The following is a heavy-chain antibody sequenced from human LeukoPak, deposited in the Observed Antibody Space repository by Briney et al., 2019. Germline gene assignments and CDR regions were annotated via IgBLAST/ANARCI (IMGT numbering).Heavy chain of an antibody. CDR3: TSQLAPFYYYYYMDV. D-gene: IGHD6-6*01. CDR1: GFTFSSYA. CDR2: ISGSGGST. Sequence: GGSLRLSCAASGFTFSSYAMSWVRQAPGKGLEWVSAISGSGGSTYYADSVKGRFTISRDDSKSIAYLQMNSLKTEDTAVYYCTSQLAPFYYYYYMDVWGKGTTVTVSS. V-gene: IGHV3-23*01. J-gene: IGHJ6*03.